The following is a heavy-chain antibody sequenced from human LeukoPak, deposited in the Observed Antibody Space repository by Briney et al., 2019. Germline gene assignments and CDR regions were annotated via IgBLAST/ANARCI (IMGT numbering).Heavy chain of an antibody. V-gene: IGHV4-38-2*02. D-gene: IGHD3-10*01. J-gene: IGHJ4*02. CDR3: AREYYYGSGSFYH. CDR1: GYSISSDYY. CDR2: IHHSGST. Sequence: TSETLSLTCTVSGYSISSDYYWGWIRQPPGKGLEWIGSIHHSGSTDDNPSLKSRVTISVDTSKNQFSLKLSSVTAADTAVYYCAREYYYGSGSFYHWGQGTLVTVSS.